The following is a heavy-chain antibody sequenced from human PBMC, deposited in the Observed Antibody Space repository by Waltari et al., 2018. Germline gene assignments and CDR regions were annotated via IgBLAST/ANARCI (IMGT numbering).Heavy chain of an antibody. CDR1: GYSTSSGYY. Sequence: QVQLQESGPGLVKPSETLSLTCAVPGYSTSSGYYWGWIRQPPGKGLEWIGTIYHSGNTYYNPSLKSRVTISVDTSENQFSLKLTSVTAADTAVYYCARKYSGSLDPFDYWGQGTLVTVSS. CDR3: ARKYSGSLDPFDY. CDR2: IYHSGNT. D-gene: IGHD1-26*01. J-gene: IGHJ4*02. V-gene: IGHV4-38-2*01.